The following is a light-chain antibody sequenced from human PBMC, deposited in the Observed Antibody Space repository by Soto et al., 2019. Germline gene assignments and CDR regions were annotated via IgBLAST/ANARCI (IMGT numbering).Light chain of an antibody. Sequence: DIVMTQSPAALSVSPGERATLSCRASENVGDNLAWYQQKPGQAPRLLMYGASIRATGVPDRISGSGFGTEFSLTISSLQSADVAVYYCHQYNNWPSWTFGQGTQVEIK. V-gene: IGKV3-15*01. CDR2: GAS. CDR3: HQYNNWPSWT. CDR1: ENVGDN. J-gene: IGKJ1*01.